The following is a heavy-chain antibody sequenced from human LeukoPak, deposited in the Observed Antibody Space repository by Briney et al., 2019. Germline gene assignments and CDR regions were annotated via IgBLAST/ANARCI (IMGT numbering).Heavy chain of an antibody. Sequence: GGSLRLSCAASGFTFSSYSMNWVRQAPGKGLEWVSAISVSGAGTYYADSVKGRFTISRDNSKNTLYLQMNSLRAEDTALYYCAATFYFDSSAYSPYYFDYWGQGTLVTVSS. CDR2: ISVSGAGT. V-gene: IGHV3-23*01. CDR3: AATFYFDSSAYSPYYFDY. J-gene: IGHJ4*02. D-gene: IGHD3-22*01. CDR1: GFTFSSYS.